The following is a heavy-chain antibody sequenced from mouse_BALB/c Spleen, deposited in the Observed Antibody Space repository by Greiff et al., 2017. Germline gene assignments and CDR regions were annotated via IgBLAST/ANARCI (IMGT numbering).Heavy chain of an antibody. Sequence: VQLKQSGPGLVAPSQSLSITCTVSGFSLNSYGVHWVRQPPGKGLEWLGVIWAGGSTNYNSALMSRLSISKDNSKSQVFLKMNSLQTDDTAMYYCARDTGGMITTYWGQGTLVTVSA. CDR2: IWAGGST. V-gene: IGHV2-9*02. CDR1: GFSLNSYG. D-gene: IGHD2-4*01. CDR3: ARDTGGMITTY. J-gene: IGHJ3*01.